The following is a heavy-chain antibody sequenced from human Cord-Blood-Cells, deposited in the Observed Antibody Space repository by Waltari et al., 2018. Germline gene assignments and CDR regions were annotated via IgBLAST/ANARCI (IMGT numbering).Heavy chain of an antibody. Sequence: LQLQESGPGLVKPSETLSVTRTVSGGHICTSSDYRGWIRRPPGKGLEWIGSIHYSGSTYYNPSLKSRVTISVDTSKNQFSRKLSSVTAADTAVYYCARHSTGAFDYWGQGTLVTVSS. CDR1: GGHICTSSDY. J-gene: IGHJ4*02. CDR2: IHYSGST. D-gene: IGHD7-27*01. V-gene: IGHV4-39*01. CDR3: ARHSTGAFDY.